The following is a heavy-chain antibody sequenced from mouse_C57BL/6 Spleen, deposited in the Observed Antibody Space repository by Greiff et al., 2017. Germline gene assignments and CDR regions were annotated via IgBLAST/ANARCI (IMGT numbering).Heavy chain of an antibody. CDR3: AIYYGSSYCYFDV. J-gene: IGHJ1*03. D-gene: IGHD1-1*01. Sequence: DVKLPESGPGLVKPSQSLSLTCSVPGYSITSGYYWNWIRQFPGNKLEWMGYISYDGSNNYNPSLRNRISITRDTSKNQFFLKLNSVTTEDTSTYYFAIYYGSSYCYFDVWGTGTTDTVSS. CDR2: ISYDGSN. CDR1: GYSITSGYY. V-gene: IGHV3-6*01.